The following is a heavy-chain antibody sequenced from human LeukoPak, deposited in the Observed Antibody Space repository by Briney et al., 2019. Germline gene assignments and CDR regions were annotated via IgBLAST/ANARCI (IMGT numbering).Heavy chain of an antibody. J-gene: IGHJ4*02. CDR3: ARPLVGDALDY. CDR2: IWYDGSNE. D-gene: IGHD1-26*01. V-gene: IGHV3-33*01. CDR1: GFTFSRHG. Sequence: GGSLRLSCAASGFTFSRHGMHWVRQAPGKGLEWVAVIWYDGSNEYYADSVKGRFTIFRDNSKNTLHLQMNSLRAEDTAVYYCARPLVGDALDYWGQGTLVTVSS.